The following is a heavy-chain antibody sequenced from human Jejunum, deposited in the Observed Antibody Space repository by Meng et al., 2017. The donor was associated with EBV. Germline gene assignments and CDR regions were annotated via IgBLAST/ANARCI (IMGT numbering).Heavy chain of an antibody. D-gene: IGHD6-19*01. CDR2: IIHSGST. J-gene: IGHJ4*02. V-gene: IGHV4-34*12. CDR1: GGSFNYYY. Sequence: QVSIQQWGEGLWKPSETLSLTCAVYGGSFNYYYWTWIRQPPGKGLEWIGEIIHSGSTNYDPSLKSRVTISVDRSKNQFSLKLTSVTAADTAVYYCARKAVPGTFARPKFDYWGQGTLVTVSS. CDR3: ARKAVPGTFARPKFDY.